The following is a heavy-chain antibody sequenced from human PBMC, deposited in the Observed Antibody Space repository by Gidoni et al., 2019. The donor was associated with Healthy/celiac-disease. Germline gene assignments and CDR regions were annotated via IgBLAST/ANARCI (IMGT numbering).Heavy chain of an antibody. CDR2: ISGSGGST. Sequence: EVQLVESGGGLVQPGGSLRLSCAASGFPFSSYAMSWVRQAPGKGLEWVSAISGSGGSTYYADSVKGRFTISRDNSKNTLYLQMNSLRAEDTAVYYCAKDSITMIVVVIANPQHYFDYWGQGTLVTVSS. V-gene: IGHV3-23*04. CDR3: AKDSITMIVVVIANPQHYFDY. CDR1: GFPFSSYA. J-gene: IGHJ4*02. D-gene: IGHD3-22*01.